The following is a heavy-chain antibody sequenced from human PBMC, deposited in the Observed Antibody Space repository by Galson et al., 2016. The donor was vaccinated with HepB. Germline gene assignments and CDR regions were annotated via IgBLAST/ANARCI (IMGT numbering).Heavy chain of an antibody. CDR3: ARDMAGYSYGFGFDY. J-gene: IGHJ4*02. CDR1: GFIFSSFH. Sequence: SLRLSCAASGFIFSSFHMNWVRQAPGRGLEWVSSISSSSTYIEYADSVKGRFTISRDDAKNSLYLQMNRLRAEDTAVYFCARDMAGYSYGFGFDYWGQGTLVTVSS. CDR2: ISSSSTYI. V-gene: IGHV3-21*06. D-gene: IGHD5-18*01.